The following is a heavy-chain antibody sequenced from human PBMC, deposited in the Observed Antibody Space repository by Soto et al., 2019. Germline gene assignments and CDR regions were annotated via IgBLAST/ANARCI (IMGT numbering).Heavy chain of an antibody. CDR3: ASSLSWNWIDP. Sequence: SETLSLTCVVAGSSISSSNWWSWVRQTPGKGLEWIGEIYHTGSTNYNPSLKSRVTIAIDRSKKQFSLNLTSVTAADTAVYYCASSLSWNWIDPWGQGTLVTVSS. J-gene: IGHJ5*02. CDR1: GSSISSSNW. D-gene: IGHD6-13*01. V-gene: IGHV4-4*02. CDR2: IYHTGST.